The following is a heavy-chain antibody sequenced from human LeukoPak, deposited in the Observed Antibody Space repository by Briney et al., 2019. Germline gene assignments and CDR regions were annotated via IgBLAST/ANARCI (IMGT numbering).Heavy chain of an antibody. D-gene: IGHD3-10*01. CDR3: AREGYGSGREGYFYYDLDV. J-gene: IGHJ6*02. CDR1: GGSISSSSYY. Sequence: NPSETLSLTCTVSGGSISSSSYYWGWIRQPPGKGLEWIGSIYYSGSAYYNPSLKSRVTMSVDTSKNQFSLKLNSVTAADTAVYYCAREGYGSGREGYFYYDLDVWGQGTTVTVSS. CDR2: IYYSGSA. V-gene: IGHV4-39*02.